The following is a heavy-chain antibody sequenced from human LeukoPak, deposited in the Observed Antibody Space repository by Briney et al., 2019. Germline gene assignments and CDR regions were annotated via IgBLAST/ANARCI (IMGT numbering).Heavy chain of an antibody. V-gene: IGHV3-21*01. J-gene: IGHJ4*02. Sequence: GGSLRLSCAASGFTFSSYSMNWVRQAPGKGLEWVSSISSSSSYIYYADSVKGRFTISRDNAKNSLYLQMNSLRAEDTAVYYCARDVFVVGYFDYWGQGTLVTVSS. CDR1: GFTFSSYS. CDR3: ARDVFVVGYFDY. CDR2: ISSSSSYI. D-gene: IGHD3-16*01.